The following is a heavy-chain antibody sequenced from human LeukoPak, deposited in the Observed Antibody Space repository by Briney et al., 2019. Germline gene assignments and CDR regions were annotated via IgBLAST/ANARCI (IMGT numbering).Heavy chain of an antibody. J-gene: IGHJ5*02. D-gene: IGHD1-20*01. CDR1: GFTVSSTY. V-gene: IGHV3-53*01. CDR2: IYTGGTT. CDR3: ARGITGGNNCFDP. Sequence: PGGSLRLSSAASGFTVSSTYMSWLRQALGKGLEWVSLIYTGGTTYYADSVKGRFIISRDNSENTLYLQMNSLRAEDTAVYYCARGITGGNNCFDPWGQGTLVTVSS.